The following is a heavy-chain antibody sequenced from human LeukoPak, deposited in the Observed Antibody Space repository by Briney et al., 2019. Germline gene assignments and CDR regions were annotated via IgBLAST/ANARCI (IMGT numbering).Heavy chain of an antibody. Sequence: GGSLRLSCAASGFIFSTYTMNWVRQAPGKRLEWVSYISHSSNTIYYADSVRGRFTISRDNAENSLYLQMNSLRVEDTAVYYCATAAVDGMDVWGQGTTVTVSS. J-gene: IGHJ6*02. CDR3: ATAAVDGMDV. CDR2: ISHSSNTI. D-gene: IGHD6-13*01. V-gene: IGHV3-48*04. CDR1: GFIFSTYT.